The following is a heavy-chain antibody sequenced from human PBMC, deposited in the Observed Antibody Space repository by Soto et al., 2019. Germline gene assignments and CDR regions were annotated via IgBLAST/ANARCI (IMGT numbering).Heavy chain of an antibody. D-gene: IGHD3-3*01. Sequence: GASVKVSCKASGYTFTSYYMHWVRQAPGQGLEWMGIINPSGGSTSYAQKFQGRVTMTRDTSTSTVYMELSSLRSEDTAVYYCARDKIFGVVIISGFDPWGQGTLVTSPQ. CDR3: ARDKIFGVVIISGFDP. J-gene: IGHJ5*02. V-gene: IGHV1-46*01. CDR2: INPSGGST. CDR1: GYTFTSYY.